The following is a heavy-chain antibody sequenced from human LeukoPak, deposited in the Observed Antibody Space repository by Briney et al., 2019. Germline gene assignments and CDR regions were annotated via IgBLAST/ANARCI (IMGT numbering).Heavy chain of an antibody. V-gene: IGHV3-43*01. CDR2: ISWDGETT. CDR1: RFTFDDYI. CDR3: AKARGLIGGAFDI. Sequence: GGSLRLSCAASRFTFDDYIMHWVRQALGKGLEWVSLISWDGETTYYADSVKGRFTTSRDNSKNSLYLQMNSLRSEDTALYYCAKARGLIGGAFDIWGQGTMVTVSS. D-gene: IGHD3-22*01. J-gene: IGHJ3*02.